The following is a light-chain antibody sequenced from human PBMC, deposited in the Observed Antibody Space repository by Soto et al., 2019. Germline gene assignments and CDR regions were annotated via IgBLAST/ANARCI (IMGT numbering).Light chain of an antibody. CDR2: AAS. CDR1: QGISSW. Sequence: DIRMTQSPSSVSASVGDRVTITCRASQGISSWLAWYQQKPGKAPNLLNYAASSLQSGVPSRFSGTGSGTDFTLTIISLQPEASATYYCQPANRFPLTFGGGTRVEIK. J-gene: IGKJ4*01. V-gene: IGKV1-12*01. CDR3: QPANRFPLT.